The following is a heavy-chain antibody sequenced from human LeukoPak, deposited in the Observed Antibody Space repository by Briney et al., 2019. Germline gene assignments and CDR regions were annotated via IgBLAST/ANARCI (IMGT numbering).Heavy chain of an antibody. CDR2: IGGSGGST. D-gene: IGHD4-11*01. CDR1: GFTFSSYA. CDR3: ASLHNYYMDV. Sequence: PGGSLRLSCAASGFTFSSYAMSWVRQAPGKGLEWVSAIGGSGGSTYYADSVKGRFTISRDNSKNTLYLQMNSLRAEDTAVYYCASLHNYYMDVWGKGTTVTVSS. J-gene: IGHJ6*03. V-gene: IGHV3-23*01.